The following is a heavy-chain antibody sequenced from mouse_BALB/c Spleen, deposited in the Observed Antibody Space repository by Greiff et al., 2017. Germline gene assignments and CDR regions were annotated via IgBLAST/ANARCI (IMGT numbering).Heavy chain of an antibody. CDR2: ISSGSSTI. V-gene: IGHV5-17*02. CDR3: ARSNYYGHFDY. J-gene: IGHJ2*01. D-gene: IGHD1-2*01. Sequence: EVKLVESGGGLVKPGGSRKLSCAASGFTFSSFGMHWVRQAPEKGLEWVAYISSGSSTIYYADTVKGRFTISRDNPKNTLFLQMTSLRSEDTAMYYCARSNYYGHFDYWGQGTTLTVSS. CDR1: GFTFSSFG.